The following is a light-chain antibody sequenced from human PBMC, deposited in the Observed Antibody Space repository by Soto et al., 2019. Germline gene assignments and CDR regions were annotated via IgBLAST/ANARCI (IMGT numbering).Light chain of an antibody. V-gene: IGLV1-44*01. CDR1: SSNIGSNT. CDR3: ATWDDSLNGGV. Sequence: QSVLTQPPSASGTPGQRVTISCSGSSSNIGSNTVNWYQQLPGTAPKLLIHSSNQRPSGVPDRFSGSKSGTSASLAISGLQSEDEADYYCATWDDSLNGGVFGGGTKLTVL. J-gene: IGLJ3*02. CDR2: SSN.